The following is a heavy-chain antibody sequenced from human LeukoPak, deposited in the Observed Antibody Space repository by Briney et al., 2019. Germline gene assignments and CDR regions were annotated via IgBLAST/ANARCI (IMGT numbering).Heavy chain of an antibody. V-gene: IGHV1-8*01. CDR2: MNPNSGNT. Sequence: ASVKVSCKASGYTFTRYDINWVRQATGQGLEWMGWMNPNSGNTGYAQKFQGRVTMTRNTSVRTAYMELSSLRSEDTAVYYCARETGSSSWYEEDWFDPWGQGTLVTVSS. CDR3: ARETGSSSWYEEDWFDP. J-gene: IGHJ5*02. CDR1: GYTFTRYD. D-gene: IGHD6-13*01.